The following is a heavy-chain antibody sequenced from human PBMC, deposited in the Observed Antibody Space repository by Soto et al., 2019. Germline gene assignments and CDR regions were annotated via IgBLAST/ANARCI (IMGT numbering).Heavy chain of an antibody. CDR3: ARHAPRYSSGSNAFDI. V-gene: IGHV5-51*01. CDR2: IYPGDSDT. Sequence: GGSLRLSCAASGFTFSSYAMSWVRQAPGKGLEWMGIIYPGDSDTRYSPSFQGQVTISADKSISTAYLQWSSLKASDTAMYYCARHAPRYSSGSNAFDIWGQGTMVTVSS. CDR1: GFTFSSYA. D-gene: IGHD6-19*01. J-gene: IGHJ3*02.